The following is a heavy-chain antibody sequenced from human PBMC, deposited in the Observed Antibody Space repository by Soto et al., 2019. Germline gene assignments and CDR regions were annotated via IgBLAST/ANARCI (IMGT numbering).Heavy chain of an antibody. CDR2: INHSGST. D-gene: IGHD4-4*01. CDR1: GGSFSGYY. CDR3: ARVMTTVTWYYYYGMDV. J-gene: IGHJ6*02. V-gene: IGHV4-34*01. Sequence: SETLSLTCAVYGGSFSGYYWSWIRQPPGEGLEWIGEINHSGSTNYNPSLKSRVTISVDTSKNQFSLKLSSVTAADTAVYYCARVMTTVTWYYYYGMDVWGQGTTVTVSS.